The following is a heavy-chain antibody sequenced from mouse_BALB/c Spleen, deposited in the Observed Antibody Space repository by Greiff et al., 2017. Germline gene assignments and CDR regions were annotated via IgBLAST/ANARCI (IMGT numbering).Heavy chain of an antibody. D-gene: IGHD2-4*01. J-gene: IGHJ3*01. CDR2: IDPANGNT. V-gene: IGHV14-3*02. Sequence: EVQRVESGAELVKPGASVKLSCTASGFNIKDTYMHWVKQRPEQGLEWIGRIDPANGNTKYDPKFQGKATITADTSSNTAYLQLSSLTSEDTAVYYCARDDYGWFAYWGQGTLVTVSA. CDR3: ARDDYGWFAY. CDR1: GFNIKDTY.